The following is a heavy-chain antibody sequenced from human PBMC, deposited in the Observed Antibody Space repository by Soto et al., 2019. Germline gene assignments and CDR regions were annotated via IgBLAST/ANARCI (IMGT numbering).Heavy chain of an antibody. V-gene: IGHV3-15*04. CDR3: THDSSGDDWY. J-gene: IGHJ4*02. Sequence: EVQLVESGGGLVKPGGSLRLSCAASGFTFSNAWMTWVRQAPGKGLEWVGRVESKTDAGTTDYAAPVKGRFTISRDDSKNTLYLQMNSLKTEDTAVYYCTHDSSGDDWYCGQGTLVTVSS. CDR2: VESKTDAGTT. CDR1: GFTFSNAW. D-gene: IGHD3-22*01.